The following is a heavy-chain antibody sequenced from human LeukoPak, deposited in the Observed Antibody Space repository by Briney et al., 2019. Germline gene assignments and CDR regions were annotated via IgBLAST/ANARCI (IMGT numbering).Heavy chain of an antibody. CDR1: GGSISSGGYY. D-gene: IGHD3-22*01. CDR2: IYYSGST. J-gene: IGHJ4*02. CDR3: ARGDHSSGPPRMDY. Sequence: SETLSLTCTVSGGSISSGGYYWSWIRQHPGKGLEWIGYIYYSGSTYYNPSLKSRVTISVDTSKNQFSLKLSSVTAADTAVYYCARGDHSSGPPRMDYWGQGTLVTVSS. V-gene: IGHV4-30-4*08.